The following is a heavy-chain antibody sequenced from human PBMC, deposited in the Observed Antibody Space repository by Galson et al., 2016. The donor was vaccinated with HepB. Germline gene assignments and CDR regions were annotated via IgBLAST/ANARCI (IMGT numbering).Heavy chain of an antibody. V-gene: IGHV3-53*01. CDR2: IYTGGTA. CDR3: ARAGCSGGSCSQFDY. Sequence: SLRLSCAASGFTVSNNYMAWVRQAPGKGLEWVSMIYTGGTAYYADSVRGRFIITRDNSKNMVFLQMNSPRVEDTAVYYCARAGCSGGSCSQFDYWGQGTLITVSS. CDR1: GFTVSNNY. D-gene: IGHD2-15*01. J-gene: IGHJ4*02.